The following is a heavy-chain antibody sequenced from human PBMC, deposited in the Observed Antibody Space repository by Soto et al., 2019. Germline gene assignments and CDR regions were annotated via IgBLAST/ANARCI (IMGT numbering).Heavy chain of an antibody. V-gene: IGHV4-34*01. CDR3: ARGYYDILTGYYDHLDY. D-gene: IGHD3-9*01. CDR1: GGSFSGYY. J-gene: IGHJ4*02. CDR2: INHSGST. Sequence: PSETLSLTCAVYGGSFSGYYWSWIRQPPGKGLEWIGEINHSGSTNYNPSLKSRVTISVDTSKNQFSLKLSSVTAADTAVYYCARGYYDILTGYYDHLDYWGQGTLVTVSS.